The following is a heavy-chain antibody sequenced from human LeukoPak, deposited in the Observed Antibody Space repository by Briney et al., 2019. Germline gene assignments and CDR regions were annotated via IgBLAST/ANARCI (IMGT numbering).Heavy chain of an antibody. V-gene: IGHV3-21*01. D-gene: IGHD3-3*01. CDR3: ARVIAVSDFWPFPYDY. CDR1: GFTFSNYN. Sequence: GGSLRLSCAASGFTFSNYNMNWVRQAPGKGLEWVSSISSSSSYIYYADSVKGRFTISRDNAKSSVHLQMNSLRAEDTAVYYCARVIAVSDFWPFPYDYWGQGTPVTVSS. CDR2: ISSSSSYI. J-gene: IGHJ4*02.